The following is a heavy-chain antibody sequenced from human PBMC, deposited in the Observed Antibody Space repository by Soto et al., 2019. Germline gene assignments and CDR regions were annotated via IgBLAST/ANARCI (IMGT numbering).Heavy chain of an antibody. J-gene: IGHJ6*02. V-gene: IGHV5-10-1*01. Sequence: PGESLKISCKGSGYSFTTYWINWVRQMPGKGLEWMGRIDPSDSYTNYSPSFQGHVTISADKSISTAYLQWSSLKASDTAMYYCAGRPYGSRYYYYYGMDVWGQGTTVTVSS. CDR1: GYSFTTYW. CDR3: AGRPYGSRYYYYYGMDV. D-gene: IGHD3-10*01. CDR2: IDPSDSYT.